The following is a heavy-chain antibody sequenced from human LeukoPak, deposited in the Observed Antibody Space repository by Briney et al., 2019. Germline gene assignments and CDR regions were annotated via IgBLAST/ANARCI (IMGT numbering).Heavy chain of an antibody. CDR3: ARGPPILRYFDWSVGGFDY. D-gene: IGHD3-9*01. Sequence: ASVKVSCKASGGTFSSYAISWVRQAPGQGLEWMGGIIPIFGTANYAQKFQGRVTITADKSTSTAYMELSSLRSEDTAVYYCARGPPILRYFDWSVGGFDYWGQGTLVTVSS. V-gene: IGHV1-69*06. CDR1: GGTFSSYA. J-gene: IGHJ4*02. CDR2: IIPIFGTA.